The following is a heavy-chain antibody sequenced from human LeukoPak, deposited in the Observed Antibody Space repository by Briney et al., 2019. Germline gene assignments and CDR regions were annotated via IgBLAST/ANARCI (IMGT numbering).Heavy chain of an antibody. J-gene: IGHJ4*02. D-gene: IGHD3-9*01. CDR1: GYSFTTFN. CDR3: ATSYYDILTGYRPLAY. V-gene: IGHV1-8*03. CDR2: VNPDTGNR. Sequence: ASVKVSGKPPGYSFTTFNINWVGQAPGQGREWLGWVNPDTGNRGFAQKFQGRVTITQNNSVTTVYMELNSLRSEDTAVYYCATSYYDILTGYRPLAYWGQGTLVTVSS.